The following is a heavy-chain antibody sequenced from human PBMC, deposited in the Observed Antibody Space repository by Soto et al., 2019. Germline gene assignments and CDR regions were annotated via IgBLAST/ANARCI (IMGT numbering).Heavy chain of an antibody. CDR2: IYQSGST. CDR3: ARELLFYHSDGFYWDDAFDI. CDR1: GGSLSSSAYS. V-gene: IGHV4-30-2*01. D-gene: IGHD1-1*01. J-gene: IGHJ3*02. Sequence: SSETLSLTCAVSGGSLSSSAYSWSWIRQPPGKGLEWIGFIYQSGSTYYNPSLKSRVSMSLDRPKNQFSLKLSSVTAADTAVYYCARELLFYHSDGFYWDDAFDIWGQGTMVTVAS.